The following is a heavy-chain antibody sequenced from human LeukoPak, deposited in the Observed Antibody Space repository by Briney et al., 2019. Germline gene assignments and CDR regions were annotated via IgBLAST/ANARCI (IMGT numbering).Heavy chain of an antibody. CDR2: ISLSGVT. CDR3: SRESGAFSPFGY. J-gene: IGHJ4*02. V-gene: IGHV4-4*02. CDR1: GFTFSSHG. D-gene: IGHD1-26*01. Sequence: GSLRLSCAASGFTFSSHGMHWVRQPPGQGLEWIGEISLSGVTNYNPSLKSRVTMSLDRSKNHLSLTLTSVTAADTAVYYCSRESGAFSPFGYWGQGTLVTVSS.